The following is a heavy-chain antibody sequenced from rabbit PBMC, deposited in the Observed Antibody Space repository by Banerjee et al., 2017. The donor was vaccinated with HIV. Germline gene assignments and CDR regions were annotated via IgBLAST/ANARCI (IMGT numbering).Heavy chain of an antibody. D-gene: IGHD2-1*01. J-gene: IGHJ4*01. CDR2: IYGGSFGST. Sequence: QEQLEESGGGLVTPGGALTLTCKASGLDFSNSFRISWVRQPPGKGLEWIGCIYGGSFGSTYYASWAKGRFTISKTSSTTVTLQMTSLTAADTATYFCARLFRADDYSFNLWGPGTLVTVS. CDR3: ARLFRADDYSFNL. V-gene: IGHV1S45*01. CDR1: GLDFSNSFR.